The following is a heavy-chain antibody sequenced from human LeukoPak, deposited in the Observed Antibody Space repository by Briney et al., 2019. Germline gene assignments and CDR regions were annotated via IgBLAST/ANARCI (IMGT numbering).Heavy chain of an antibody. Sequence: GGSLRLSCAASGFTFSSYAMHWVRQAPGEGLEWVAVISYDGSNKYYADSVKGRFTISRDNSKNTLYLQMNSLRAEDTAVYYCARNGGRWLQLGDYYGMDVWGQGTTVTVSS. J-gene: IGHJ6*02. D-gene: IGHD5-24*01. CDR3: ARNGGRWLQLGDYYGMDV. V-gene: IGHV3-30-3*01. CDR1: GFTFSSYA. CDR2: ISYDGSNK.